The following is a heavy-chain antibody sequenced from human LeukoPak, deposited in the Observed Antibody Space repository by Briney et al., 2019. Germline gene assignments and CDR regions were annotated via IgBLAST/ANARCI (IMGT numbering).Heavy chain of an antibody. D-gene: IGHD2-15*01. Sequence: SETLSLTCTVSGGSISSYYWSWIRQPPGKGLEWIGYIYNIGSTNYTPSLKSRVTISVDTSKNQFSLNLNSVTAADTAVYYCARLLRYCSGGSCYSGGFDYWGQGTLVTVSS. V-gene: IGHV4-59*08. CDR1: GGSISSYY. CDR2: IYNIGST. CDR3: ARLLRYCSGGSCYSGGFDY. J-gene: IGHJ4*02.